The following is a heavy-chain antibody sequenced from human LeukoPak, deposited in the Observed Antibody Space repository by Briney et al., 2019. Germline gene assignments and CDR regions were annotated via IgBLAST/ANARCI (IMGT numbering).Heavy chain of an antibody. Sequence: SETLSLTCAVSGYSISSGYYWGWIRQPPGKGLEWIGSIYHSGSTYYNPSLKSRVTISVDTSKNQFFLKLISVTAADTAVYYCAKGPGYSSGWYLYWGQGTLVTVSS. D-gene: IGHD6-19*01. CDR2: IYHSGST. V-gene: IGHV4-38-2*01. J-gene: IGHJ4*02. CDR3: AKGPGYSSGWYLY. CDR1: GYSISSGYY.